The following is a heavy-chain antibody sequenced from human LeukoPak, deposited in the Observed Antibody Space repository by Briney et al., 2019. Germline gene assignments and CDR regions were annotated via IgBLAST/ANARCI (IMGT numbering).Heavy chain of an antibody. CDR2: IYPGDSDT. CDR1: GYSFTNYW. V-gene: IGHV5-51*01. D-gene: IGHD1-1*01. CDR3: ARLVGYLGYSFES. Sequence: GESLKISCKGSGYSFTNYWIGWVRQVPGKGLEWMGIIYPGDSDTRYSPSFQGQVTISADKSISTAYVHWNSLKASDSAMYYCARLVGYLGYSFESWGQGTLVTVSS. J-gene: IGHJ4*02.